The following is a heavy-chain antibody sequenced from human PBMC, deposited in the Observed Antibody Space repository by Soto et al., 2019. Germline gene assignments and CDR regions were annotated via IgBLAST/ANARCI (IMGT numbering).Heavy chain of an antibody. CDR2: INHSGST. D-gene: IGHD2-2*01. CDR1: GGSFSGYY. J-gene: IGHJ4*02. V-gene: IGHV4-34*01. Sequence: LSLTCAVYGGSFSGYYWSWIRQPPGKGLEWIGEINHSGSTNYNPSLKSRVTISVDTSKNQFSLKLSSVTAADTAVYYCARIGYCSSTSCPTFDYWGQGTLVTVS. CDR3: ARIGYCSSTSCPTFDY.